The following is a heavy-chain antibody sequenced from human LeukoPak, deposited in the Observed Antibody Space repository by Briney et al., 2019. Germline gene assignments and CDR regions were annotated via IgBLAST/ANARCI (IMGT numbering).Heavy chain of an antibody. J-gene: IGHJ5*02. CDR2: ISGSGGST. V-gene: IGHV3-23*01. CDR3: AKDSLIVGATTLWFDP. CDR1: GFTLSSYA. Sequence: GGSLRLSCAASGFTLSSYAMSWVRQAPGKGLEWVSAISGSGGSTYYADSVKGRFTISRDNSKNTLYLQMNSLRAEDTAVYYCAKDSLIVGATTLWFDPWGQGTLVTVSS. D-gene: IGHD1-26*01.